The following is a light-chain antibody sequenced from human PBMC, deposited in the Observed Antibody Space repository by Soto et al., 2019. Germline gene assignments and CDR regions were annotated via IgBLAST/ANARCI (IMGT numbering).Light chain of an antibody. V-gene: IGKV1-5*03. J-gene: IGKJ1*01. CDR1: QSINKC. CDR2: EVS. CDR3: QHYSGDRAT. Sequence: DILLTQSPSTLSASVGDRVTISCRASQSINKCLAWYQHKPGKAPNLVIYEVSTLHSGVPSRFSGSGSGTEFTLTISSLRPDDFATYYCQHYSGDRATFGQGTKVEIK.